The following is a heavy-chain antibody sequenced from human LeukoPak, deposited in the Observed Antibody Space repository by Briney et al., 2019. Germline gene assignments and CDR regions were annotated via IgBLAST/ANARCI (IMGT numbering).Heavy chain of an antibody. Sequence: GGSLRLPCAASGFTFSSYGMSWVRQAPGKGLEWVSAMSGGGGSTFYADSVKGRFTISRDNSKNTLYLQMNRLRAEDTAMYYCASGPDSGNYLGYSDYWGQGTLVTVSS. CDR3: ASGPDSGNYLGYSDY. CDR1: GFTFSSYG. J-gene: IGHJ4*02. D-gene: IGHD5-12*01. V-gene: IGHV3-23*01. CDR2: MSGGGGST.